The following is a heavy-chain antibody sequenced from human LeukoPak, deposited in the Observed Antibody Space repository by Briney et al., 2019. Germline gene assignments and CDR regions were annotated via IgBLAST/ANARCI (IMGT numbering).Heavy chain of an antibody. V-gene: IGHV3-15*07. CDR3: TTGIRGD. J-gene: IGHJ4*02. CDR2: IAIKTDGWAT. CDR1: GLTVTNAW. D-gene: IGHD3-10*01. Sequence: GGSLRLSCSASGLTVTNAWMNWVRQAPGEGLDWVGRIAIKTDGWATDYAAPVKGRFTISRDDSKNTLNLQMNSLKTEDTAVYYCTTGIRGDWGQGTLVTVSS.